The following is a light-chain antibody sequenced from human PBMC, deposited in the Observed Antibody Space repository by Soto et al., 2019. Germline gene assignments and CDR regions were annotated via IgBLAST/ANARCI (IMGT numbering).Light chain of an antibody. CDR3: QDGKT. CDR2: AAS. CDR1: QGISSY. V-gene: IGKV1-9*01. Sequence: IQLTQSPSSLSASVGDRVTITCRASQGISSYLAWHQQKPGKAPKLLIYAASTLQSGVPSGFSGSGSWTDFTLTISSLQPEDFATYYRQDGKTFGQGTK. J-gene: IGKJ1*01.